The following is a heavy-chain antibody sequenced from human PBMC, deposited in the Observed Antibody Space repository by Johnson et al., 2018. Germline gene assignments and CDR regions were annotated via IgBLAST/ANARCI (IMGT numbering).Heavy chain of an antibody. V-gene: IGHV3-33*01. Sequence: QVQLVQSGGGVVQXGRSXRLXCVASAFSFSTYGMHWVRQAPGTGLEWVAVIVHDGGNQYYAVFVKGRFTISRDNSGNTLEMKMNILRDEDTSGYYCARDQLLAYYYHGMDVWGQWIAVSVSS. CDR1: AFSFSTYG. CDR3: ARDQLLAYYYHGMDV. J-gene: IGHJ6*02. D-gene: IGHD1-7*01. CDR2: IVHDGGNQ.